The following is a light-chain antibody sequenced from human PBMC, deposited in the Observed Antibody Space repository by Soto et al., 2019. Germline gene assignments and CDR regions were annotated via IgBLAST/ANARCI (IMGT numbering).Light chain of an antibody. CDR1: QTILTY. CDR2: SSS. V-gene: IGKV1-39*01. Sequence: DIQLSQSPSSLSASVGDRVTITCRASQTILTYLNWYQHKAGTAPKLLIYSSSTLQSGVPARFGGSGSGTAFTLTITSLQPEDFATYYCQQSYNPPVTFGQGTKVEI. CDR3: QQSYNPPVT. J-gene: IGKJ2*01.